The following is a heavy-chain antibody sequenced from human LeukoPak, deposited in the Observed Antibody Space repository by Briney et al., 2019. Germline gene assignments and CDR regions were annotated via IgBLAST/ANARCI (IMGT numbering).Heavy chain of an antibody. D-gene: IGHD3-22*01. V-gene: IGHV3-23*01. CDR1: GFTFSSYA. J-gene: IGHJ4*02. CDR2: ISGSGGST. CDR3: AKILGGDYYDSSGPYYFDY. Sequence: GGSLRLSCAASGFTFSSYAMSWVRQAPGKGLEWVSAISGSGGSTYYADSVKGRFTISRDNSKNTLYLQMNSLRAEDTVVYYCAKILGGDYYDSSGPYYFDYWGQGTLVTVSS.